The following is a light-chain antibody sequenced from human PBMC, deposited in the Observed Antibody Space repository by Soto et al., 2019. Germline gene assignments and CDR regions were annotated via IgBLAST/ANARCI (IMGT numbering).Light chain of an antibody. CDR1: ESLVHSDGKTY. Sequence: IVLTQTPLSSAVTLVQPSSFSFVSSESLVHSDGKTYLGWLHLRPGQPPRLLIYQISRRPPGVPDRFSGSGAGTNFTLKISRVEPEDVGIFYCMQASQLRTFGQGTKV. CDR3: MQASQLRT. V-gene: IGKV2-24*01. J-gene: IGKJ1*01. CDR2: QIS.